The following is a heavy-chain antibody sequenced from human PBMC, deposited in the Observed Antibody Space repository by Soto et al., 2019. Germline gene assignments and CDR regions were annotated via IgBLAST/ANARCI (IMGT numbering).Heavy chain of an antibody. J-gene: IGHJ6*02. D-gene: IGHD3-3*01. Sequence: ASVKVSCKASGYTFTSYGISWVRQAPGQGLEWMGWISAYNGNTNYAQKLQGRVTMTTDTSTSTAYMELSGLRPEDTAIYYCAADAHRDDFWSSYPYYYYSMDVWGQGTTVTVSS. CDR3: AADAHRDDFWSSYPYYYYSMDV. CDR1: GYTFTSYG. CDR2: ISAYNGNT. V-gene: IGHV1-18*04.